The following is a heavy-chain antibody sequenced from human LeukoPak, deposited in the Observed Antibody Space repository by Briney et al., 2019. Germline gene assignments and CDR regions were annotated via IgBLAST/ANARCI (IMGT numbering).Heavy chain of an antibody. V-gene: IGHV3-23*01. CDR1: GISLSNYG. Sequence: GGSLRLSCAVSGISLSNYGMSWVRQAPGKGLEWVAGISGSGGGTNYANSVKGRFTISRDNPKNTLYLQMNRLRAEDTAVYFCAKRGVVIRVILVGFHKEAYYFDSWGQGALVTVSS. CDR3: AKRGVVIRVILVGFHKEAYYFDS. J-gene: IGHJ4*02. D-gene: IGHD3-22*01. CDR2: ISGSGGGT.